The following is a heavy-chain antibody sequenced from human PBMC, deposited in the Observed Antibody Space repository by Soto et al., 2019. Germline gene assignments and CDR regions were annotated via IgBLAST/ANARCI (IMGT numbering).Heavy chain of an antibody. CDR1: GYTFTSYD. V-gene: IGHV1-8*01. CDR3: ARGSYQYYAFSSAKNNYNWFDT. Sequence: ASVKVSCKASGYTFTSYDINWVRQATGQGLEWMGWMNPNSGNTGYAQKFQGRVTMTRNTSISTAYMELSSLRSEDTAVYYCARGSYQYYAFSSAKNNYNWFDTWGQGTLVTVSS. CDR2: MNPNSGNT. J-gene: IGHJ5*02. D-gene: IGHD3-3*01.